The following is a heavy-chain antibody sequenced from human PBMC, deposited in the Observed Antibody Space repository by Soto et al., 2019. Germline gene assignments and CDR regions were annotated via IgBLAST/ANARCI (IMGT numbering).Heavy chain of an antibody. Sequence: PSETLSLTCAVYGGSFRGYYWSWIRQPPGKGLKWIGEINHSGSTTYNPSLKSRVTISVDTSKNQFSLKLSSVTAADTAVYYCARRGYYYDSSGDAFDIWGQGTMVTGSS. D-gene: IGHD3-22*01. V-gene: IGHV4-34*01. CDR1: GGSFRGYY. J-gene: IGHJ3*02. CDR2: INHSGST. CDR3: ARRGYYYDSSGDAFDI.